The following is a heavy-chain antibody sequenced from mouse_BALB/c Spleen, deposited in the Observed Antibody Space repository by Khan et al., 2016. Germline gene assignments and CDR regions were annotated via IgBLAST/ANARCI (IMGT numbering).Heavy chain of an antibody. V-gene: IGHV3-2*02. Sequence: EVQLQESGPGLVKPSQSLSLTCTVTGYSITSDYAWNWIRQFPGNKLEWMGYISYSGSTSYNPSLKSRISITRDTSKNQSFLQLNYVTTEDTATXYCARSDGYRGFAYWGQGTLVTVSA. CDR1: GYSITSDYA. CDR2: ISYSGST. J-gene: IGHJ3*01. CDR3: ARSDGYRGFAY. D-gene: IGHD2-3*01.